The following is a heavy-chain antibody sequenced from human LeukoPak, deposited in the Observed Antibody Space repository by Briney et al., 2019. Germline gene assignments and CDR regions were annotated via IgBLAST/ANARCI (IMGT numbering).Heavy chain of an antibody. CDR2: ISSSSSYI. Sequence: GGSLRLSCAASGFTFSSYSMNWVRQAPGKGLEWVSSISSSSSYIYYADSVKGRFTISRDNAKNSLYLQMNSLRADDTAVYYCARVADQYMGVWGKGTTVTVSS. D-gene: IGHD2-2*01. J-gene: IGHJ6*03. V-gene: IGHV3-21*01. CDR1: GFTFSSYS. CDR3: ARVADQYMGV.